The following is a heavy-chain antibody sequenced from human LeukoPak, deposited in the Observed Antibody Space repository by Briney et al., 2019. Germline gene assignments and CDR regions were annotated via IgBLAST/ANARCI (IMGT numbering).Heavy chain of an antibody. Sequence: WASVKVSCKASGYTFTSYGISWVRQAPGQGLEWMGWISAYNGNTNYAQKLQGRVTMTTDTSTTTAYMELRSLRSDGTAVYYCARDLSHRYNYDSRGYYILFDHWGQGTLVTVSS. CDR2: ISAYNGNT. CDR1: GYTFTSYG. J-gene: IGHJ4*02. CDR3: ARDLSHRYNYDSRGYYILFDH. D-gene: IGHD3-22*01. V-gene: IGHV1-18*01.